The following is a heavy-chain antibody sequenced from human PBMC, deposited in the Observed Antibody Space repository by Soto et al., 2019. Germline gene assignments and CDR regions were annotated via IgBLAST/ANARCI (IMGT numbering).Heavy chain of an antibody. D-gene: IGHD2-21*02. V-gene: IGHV1-8*01. J-gene: IGHJ6*02. CDR3: ARSVVVTAIVYQYYAMDA. CDR2: MNPNSGNT. Sequence: ASVKVSCKASGYTFTSYDINWVRQATGQGLEWMGWMNPNSGNTGYAQKFQGRVTMTGDNSTSTAYMELSSLRPEDTAVYYCARSVVVTAIVYQYYAMDAWGQGTTVTVSS. CDR1: GYTFTSYD.